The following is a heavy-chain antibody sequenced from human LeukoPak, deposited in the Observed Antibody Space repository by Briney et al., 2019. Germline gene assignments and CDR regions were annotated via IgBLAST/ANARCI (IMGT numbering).Heavy chain of an antibody. D-gene: IGHD3-22*01. CDR3: ARADSGVDYYHVFDS. J-gene: IGHJ5*01. CDR1: GFTFSSYS. V-gene: IGHV3-21*01. Sequence: GGSLRLSCAASGFTFSSYSMNWVRQAPGKGLEWVSSISSSSSYIYYADSVKGRFTISRDNAKNSLYLQMNSLRAEDTAVYFCARADSGVDYYHVFDSWGEGTRVTVSS. CDR2: ISSSSSYI.